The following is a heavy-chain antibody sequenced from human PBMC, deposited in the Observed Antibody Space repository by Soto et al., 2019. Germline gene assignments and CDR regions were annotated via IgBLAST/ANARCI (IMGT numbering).Heavy chain of an antibody. Sequence: SETLSLTCTVSGGSISSSSYYWGWIRQPPGKGLEWIGSIYYSGSTYYNPSLKSRVTISVDTSKNQFSLKLSSVTAADTAVYYCAREESSLYYYYGMDVWGQGTTVTVSS. CDR3: AREESSLYYYYGMDV. V-gene: IGHV4-39*02. CDR1: GGSISSSSYY. J-gene: IGHJ6*02. CDR2: IYYSGST. D-gene: IGHD2-15*01.